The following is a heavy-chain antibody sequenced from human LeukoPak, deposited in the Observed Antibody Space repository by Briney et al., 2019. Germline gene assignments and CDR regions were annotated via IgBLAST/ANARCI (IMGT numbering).Heavy chain of an antibody. Sequence: PGGSLRLSCAASGFTFDDYAMHWVRQAPGKGLEWVSGISWNSGSIGYADSVKGRFTISRDNAKNSLYLQMNSLRAEDTALYYCAKTNRVIIAAAAFDYWGQGTLVTVSS. D-gene: IGHD6-13*01. J-gene: IGHJ4*02. CDR1: GFTFDDYA. CDR3: AKTNRVIIAAAAFDY. V-gene: IGHV3-9*01. CDR2: ISWNSGSI.